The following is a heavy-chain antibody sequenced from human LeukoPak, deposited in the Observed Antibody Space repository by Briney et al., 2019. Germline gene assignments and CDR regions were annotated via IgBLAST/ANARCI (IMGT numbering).Heavy chain of an antibody. D-gene: IGHD2-15*01. J-gene: IGHJ6*03. CDR2: ISSSGSTI. V-gene: IGHV3-11*01. CDR1: GFTFSDYY. CDR3: ARGCSGGSCYSSYYYYYMDV. Sequence: PGGSLRLSCAASGFTFSDYYMSWIRQAPGKGLEWVSYISSSGSTIYYADSVKGRFTISRDNAKNSLYLQMNSLRAEGTAVYYCARGCSGGSCYSSYYYYYMDVWGKGTTVTVSS.